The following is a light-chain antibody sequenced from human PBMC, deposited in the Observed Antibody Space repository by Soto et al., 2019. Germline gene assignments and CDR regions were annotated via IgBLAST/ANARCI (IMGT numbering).Light chain of an antibody. CDR2: EVT. V-gene: IGLV2-8*01. Sequence: QSVLTQPPSVSGAPGQRVTISCTGTSSDVGGYDYVSWFQQHPGKAPKLIIYEVTKRPSGVPDRFSASKSGNTASLTVSGLQAEDEADYYCSSFVAGNNYWVFGGGTKLTVL. CDR1: SSDVGGYDY. J-gene: IGLJ3*02. CDR3: SSFVAGNNYWV.